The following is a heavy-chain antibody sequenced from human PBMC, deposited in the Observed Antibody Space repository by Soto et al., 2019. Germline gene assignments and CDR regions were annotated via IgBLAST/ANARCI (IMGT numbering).Heavy chain of an antibody. Sequence: QVQLVQSGAEVKKPGSSVKVSCKASGGTFSSYTISWVRQAPGQGLEWMGRILPILGIANYAQKFQGRVTITADKSTSTAYMELSSLRSEDTAVYYCARGYGDYFRDAFDIWGQGTMVTVSS. V-gene: IGHV1-69*02. CDR3: ARGYGDYFRDAFDI. D-gene: IGHD4-17*01. J-gene: IGHJ3*02. CDR2: ILPILGIA. CDR1: GGTFSSYT.